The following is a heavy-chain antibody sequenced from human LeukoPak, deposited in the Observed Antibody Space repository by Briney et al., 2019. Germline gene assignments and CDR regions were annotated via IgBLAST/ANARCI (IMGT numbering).Heavy chain of an antibody. CDR1: GFTFSSYA. D-gene: IGHD2-15*01. CDR2: ISYDGSNK. J-gene: IGHJ4*02. V-gene: IGHV3-30-3*01. Sequence: PGGSLRLSCAASGFTFSSYAMHWVRQAPGKGLEWVAVISYDGSNKYYADSVKGRFTISRDNSKNTLYLQMNSLRAEDTAVYYCARARGDCSGGSCYGLDYWGQGTLVTVSS. CDR3: ARARGDCSGGSCYGLDY.